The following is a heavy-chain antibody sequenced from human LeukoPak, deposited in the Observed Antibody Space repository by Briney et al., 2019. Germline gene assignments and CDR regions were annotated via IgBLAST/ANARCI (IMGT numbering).Heavy chain of an antibody. J-gene: IGHJ3*02. Sequence: SQTLSLTCAISGDSVSSNSAAWNWIRQSPSRGLEWLGRTYYRSKWYNDCAVSVKSRITINPDTSKNQFSLQLNSVTPEDTAVYYCARECITIFGVADAFDIWGQGTMVTVSS. D-gene: IGHD3-3*01. V-gene: IGHV6-1*01. CDR2: TYYRSKWYN. CDR3: ARECITIFGVADAFDI. CDR1: GDSVSSNSAA.